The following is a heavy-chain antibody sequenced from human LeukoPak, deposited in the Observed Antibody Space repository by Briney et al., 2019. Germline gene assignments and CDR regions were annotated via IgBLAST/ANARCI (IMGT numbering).Heavy chain of an antibody. V-gene: IGHV1-3*01. CDR1: GYTFTSYA. CDR3: ARVSGWSLYFDY. J-gene: IGHJ4*02. Sequence: GASVKVSCKASGYTFTSYAMHWVRQAPGQRLEWMGWINAGNGNTKYSQKFQGRVTITRDTSASTAYMELSSLRSEDTAVYYCARVSGWSLYFDYWGQGILVTVSS. D-gene: IGHD6-19*01. CDR2: INAGNGNT.